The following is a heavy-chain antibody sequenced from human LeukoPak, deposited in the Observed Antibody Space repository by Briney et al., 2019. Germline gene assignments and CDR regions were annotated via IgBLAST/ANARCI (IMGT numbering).Heavy chain of an antibody. CDR3: AKATDPEAYYYYYYGMDV. Sequence: SVKGRFTISRDNAKNSLYLQMNSLRAEDTALYYCAKATDPEAYYYYYYGMDVWGQGTTVTVSS. J-gene: IGHJ6*02. V-gene: IGHV3-9*01.